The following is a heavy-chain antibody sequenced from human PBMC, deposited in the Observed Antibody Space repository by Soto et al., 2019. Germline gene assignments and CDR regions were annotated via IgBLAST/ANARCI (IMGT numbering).Heavy chain of an antibody. D-gene: IGHD2-15*01. V-gene: IGHV3-7*05. CDR2: IKQDGSEK. CDR3: ARDLRSVVVVAAKDY. J-gene: IGHJ4*02. CDR1: GFTFSSYW. Sequence: EVQLVESGGGLVQPGGSLRLSCAASGFTFSSYWMSWVRQAPGKGLEWVANIKQDGSEKYYVDSVKGRFTISRDNAKNSLYLQMNSVRAEDTAVYYCARDLRSVVVVAAKDYWGQGTLVTVSS.